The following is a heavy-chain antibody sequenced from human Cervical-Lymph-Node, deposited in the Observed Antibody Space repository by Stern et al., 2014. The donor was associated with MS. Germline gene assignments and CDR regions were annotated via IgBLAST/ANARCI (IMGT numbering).Heavy chain of an antibody. CDR3: GKDLHYWSADS. J-gene: IGHJ4*02. CDR2: SGTDGGT. Sequence: EVQLVQSGGGLVQPGGSLRLSCAGSGFTFSNFAMTWIRQAPGKGLEWVSGSGTDGGTHYAESVKCRFSISRDNSKNTLYLQMEGLRAEDTAVYYCGKDLHYWSADSWGQGPLVTVSS. V-gene: IGHV3-23*04. CDR1: GFTFSNFA. D-gene: IGHD1-1*01.